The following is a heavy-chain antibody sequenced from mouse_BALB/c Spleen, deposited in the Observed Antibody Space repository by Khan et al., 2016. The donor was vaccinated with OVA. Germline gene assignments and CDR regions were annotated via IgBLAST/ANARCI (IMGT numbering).Heavy chain of an antibody. V-gene: IGHV1-77*01. D-gene: IGHD1-1*01. CDR1: GYSFTDYI. CDR3: ERREYGSSYPGFAY. Sequence: QVRLQQSGPELVMPGTSVKMSCKASGYSFTDYIITWVKQRTGQGLQWIGEIYPGSGSIYSNEKFKGKATLTADKSSNTAYMQLSSLTSEDSAVYFCERREYGSSYPGFAYWGQGTLVTVSA. CDR2: IYPGSGSI. J-gene: IGHJ3*01.